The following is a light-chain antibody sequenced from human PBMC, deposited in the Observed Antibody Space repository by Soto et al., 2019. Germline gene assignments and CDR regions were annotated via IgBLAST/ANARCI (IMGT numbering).Light chain of an antibody. Sequence: DLVMTQTPLSSPITLGRPGSSCCRSSQSFVHSDGNTYLSWLQQRPGQPPRLLIYKISNRLSGVPDRFSGSGAGTDFTLKISRVEAEDVGVYYCMQATQFPLTFGQGTRREIK. CDR3: MQATQFPLT. J-gene: IGKJ5*01. V-gene: IGKV2-24*01. CDR1: QSFVHSDGNTY. CDR2: KIS.